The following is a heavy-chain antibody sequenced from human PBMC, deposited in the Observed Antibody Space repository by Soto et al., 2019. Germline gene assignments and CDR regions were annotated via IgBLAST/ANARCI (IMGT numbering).Heavy chain of an antibody. CDR1: GYTFTGYY. J-gene: IGHJ6*02. CDR3: ARDRDTYGSGSFYFSTPYGMDV. V-gene: IGHV1-2*04. D-gene: IGHD3-10*01. Sequence: QVQLVQSGAEVKKPGASVKVSCKASGYTFTGYYMHWVRQAPGQGLEWMGWINPNSGGTNYAQKCQGWVTMSRDTSISPAYMELSRLRSDDTAVYYCARDRDTYGSGSFYFSTPYGMDVWGQGTTVTVSS. CDR2: INPNSGGT.